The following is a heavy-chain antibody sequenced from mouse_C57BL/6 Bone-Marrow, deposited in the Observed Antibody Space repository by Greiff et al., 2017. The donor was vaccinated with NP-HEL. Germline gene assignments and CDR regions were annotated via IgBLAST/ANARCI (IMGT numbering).Heavy chain of an antibody. CDR1: GYTFTSYW. CDR2: IYPGSGST. Sequence: VQLQQPGAELVKPGASVKMSCKASGYTFTSYWITWVKQRPGQGLEWIGDIYPGSGSTNYNEKFKSKATLTVDTSSSTAYMQLSSLTSEDSAVYYCARSGIYYYGSSHYYDMDYWGQGTSVTVSS. V-gene: IGHV1-55*01. J-gene: IGHJ4*01. D-gene: IGHD1-1*01. CDR3: ARSGIYYYGSSHYYDMDY.